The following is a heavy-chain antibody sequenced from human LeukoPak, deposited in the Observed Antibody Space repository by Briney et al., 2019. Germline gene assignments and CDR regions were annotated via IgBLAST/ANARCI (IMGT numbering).Heavy chain of an antibody. CDR1: GFTFSSYG. Sequence: GGSLRLSCAASGFTFSSYGMHWVRQAPGKGLEWVAVLWYDGSNKYYADSVKGRFTISRDNSKNTLYLQMNSLRAEDTAVYYCARDRLHYDSLTGYPADWGQGTLVTVSS. D-gene: IGHD3-9*01. V-gene: IGHV3-33*01. J-gene: IGHJ4*02. CDR2: LWYDGSNK. CDR3: ARDRLHYDSLTGYPAD.